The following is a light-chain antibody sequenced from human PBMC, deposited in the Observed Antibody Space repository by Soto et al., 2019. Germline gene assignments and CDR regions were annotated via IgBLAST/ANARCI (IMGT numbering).Light chain of an antibody. CDR1: QDISNY. CDR3: QQYDNLPPVLT. Sequence: DIQMTQSPSSLSASVGDRVTITCQASQDISNYLNWYQQKPGKAPKLLIYDASNLETGVPSRFSGSGSGSDFTVAISSLEPEDIATYYCQQYDNLPPVLTFGGGTKLEIK. V-gene: IGKV1-33*01. J-gene: IGKJ4*01. CDR2: DAS.